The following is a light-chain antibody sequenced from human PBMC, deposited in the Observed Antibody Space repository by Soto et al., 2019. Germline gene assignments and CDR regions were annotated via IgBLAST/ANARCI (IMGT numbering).Light chain of an antibody. CDR3: QHYGSSLWT. CDR2: GAS. CDR1: QSVSSSY. V-gene: IGKV3-20*01. J-gene: IGKJ1*01. Sequence: EIVLTQSPGTLSVSPGERATLSCRASQSVSSSYLAWYQQKPGQAPRLLIYGASSRATGIPDRFSGSGSGTDFTLTISRLEPEYFAVYYCQHYGSSLWTFGQGTKVEIK.